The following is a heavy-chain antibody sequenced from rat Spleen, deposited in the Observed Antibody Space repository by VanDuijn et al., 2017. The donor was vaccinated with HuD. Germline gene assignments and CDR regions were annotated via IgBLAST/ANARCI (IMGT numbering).Heavy chain of an antibody. CDR2: ISTGGGKT. J-gene: IGHJ3*01. V-gene: IGHV5-25*01. Sequence: EVQLVESGGGLVQPGRSLKLSCAASGFTYSNYVMAWFRQAPTKGLEWVASISTGGGKTYYRDSVKGRFTISRDNAKSTLYLQMDSLRSEDTATYYCATHNSGYSNWFAYWGQGALVTVSS. CDR1: GFTYSNYV. CDR3: ATHNSGYSNWFAY. D-gene: IGHD4-3*01.